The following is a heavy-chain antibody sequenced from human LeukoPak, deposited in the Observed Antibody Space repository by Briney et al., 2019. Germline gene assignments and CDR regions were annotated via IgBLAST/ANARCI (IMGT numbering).Heavy chain of an antibody. Sequence: GGSLRLSCAASGFTFSSYWMSWVRQAPGKGLEWVSGISWNSGSIGYADSVKGRFTISRDNAKNSLYLQMNSLRAEDTAVYYCARDRRTITMVRGVMIGYYYYYMDVWGKGTTVTISS. D-gene: IGHD3-10*01. J-gene: IGHJ6*03. V-gene: IGHV3-9*01. CDR2: ISWNSGSI. CDR1: GFTFSSYW. CDR3: ARDRRTITMVRGVMIGYYYYYMDV.